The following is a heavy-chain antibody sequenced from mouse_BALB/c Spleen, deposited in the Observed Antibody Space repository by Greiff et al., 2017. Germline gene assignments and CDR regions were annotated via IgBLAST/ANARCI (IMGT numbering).Heavy chain of an antibody. CDR2: ILPGSGST. D-gene: IGHD1-1*01. CDR3: ARDYGSSYGSLFAY. J-gene: IGHJ3*01. Sequence: VQLQESGAELMKPGASVKISCKATGYTFSSYWIEWVKQRPGHGLEWIGEILPGSGSTNYNEKFKGKATFTADTSSNTAYMQLSSLTSEDSAVYYCARDYGSSYGSLFAYWGQGTLVTVSA. V-gene: IGHV1-9*01. CDR1: GYTFSSYW.